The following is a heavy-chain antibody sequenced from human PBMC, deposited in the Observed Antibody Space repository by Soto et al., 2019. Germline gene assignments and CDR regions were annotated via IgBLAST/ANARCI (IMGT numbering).Heavy chain of an antibody. V-gene: IGHV4-34*01. D-gene: IGHD1-26*01. CDR1: GGSFSGYY. CDR3: ARSMGATLGFYYYYGMDV. Sequence: PSETLSLTCAVYGGSFSGYYWSWIRQPPGKGLEWIGEINHSGSANYNPSLKSRVTISVDTSKNQFSLKLSAVTAADTAVYYCARSMGATLGFYYYYGMDVWGQGTTVTVS. CDR2: INHSGSA. J-gene: IGHJ6*02.